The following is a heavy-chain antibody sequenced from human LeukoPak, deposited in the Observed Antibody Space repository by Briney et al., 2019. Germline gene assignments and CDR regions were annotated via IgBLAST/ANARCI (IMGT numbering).Heavy chain of an antibody. CDR1: GGSISSSNYY. V-gene: IGHV4-39*07. CDR3: ARGYGDRPAFDY. CDR2: IYYSGST. J-gene: IGHJ4*02. Sequence: SETLSLTCTVSGGSISSSNYYWGWIRQPPGKGLEWIGNIYYSGSTYYNPSLKSRVTISVDTSKNQFSLKLSSVTAADTAVYYCARGYGDRPAFDYWGQGTLVTVSS. D-gene: IGHD4-17*01.